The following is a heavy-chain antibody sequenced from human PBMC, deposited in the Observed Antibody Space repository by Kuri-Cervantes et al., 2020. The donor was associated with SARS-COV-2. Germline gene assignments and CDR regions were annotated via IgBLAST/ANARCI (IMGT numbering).Heavy chain of an antibody. CDR2: IYSGGST. J-gene: IGHJ4*02. V-gene: IGHV3-53*01. CDR3: AKDSDFWSGYQLFDY. D-gene: IGHD3-3*01. Sequence: GGSLRLSCAASGFTFSNAWMSWVRQAPGKGLEWVSVIYSGGSTYYADSVKGRFTISRDNSKNTLYLQMNSLRAEDTAVYYCAKDSDFWSGYQLFDYWGQGTLVTVSS. CDR1: GFTFSNAW.